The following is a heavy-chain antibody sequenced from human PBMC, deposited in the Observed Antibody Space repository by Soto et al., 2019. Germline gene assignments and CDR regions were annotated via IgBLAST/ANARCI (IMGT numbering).Heavy chain of an antibody. J-gene: IGHJ5*02. V-gene: IGHV3-48*03. D-gene: IGHD1-26*01. CDR2: ISTGGGAI. CDR3: ARDIGGGNWFDP. CDR1: GFSFSSYE. Sequence: EVQLVESGGGLVQPGGSLRLSCEASGFSFSSYEMNWVRQALGKGLEWVSYISTGGGAIHYADSVKGRFTVSRDNAKSSLYLQMNSLRAEDTALYYCARDIGGGNWFDPWGQGTLVTVSS.